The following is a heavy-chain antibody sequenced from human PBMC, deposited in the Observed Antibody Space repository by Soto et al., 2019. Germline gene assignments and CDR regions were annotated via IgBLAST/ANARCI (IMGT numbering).Heavy chain of an antibody. D-gene: IGHD3-10*01. CDR2: IIPIIGII. CDR3: ARLYYYGSGSYYNENWFDP. Sequence: SVKVSCKASGGTFSTYTITWVRQAPGQGLEWMGRIIPIIGIINYAQKLQGRVTMTTDTSTSTAYMELRSLRSDDTAVYYCARLYYYGSGSYYNENWFDPWGQGTLDTVSS. V-gene: IGHV1-69*02. CDR1: GGTFSTYT. J-gene: IGHJ5*02.